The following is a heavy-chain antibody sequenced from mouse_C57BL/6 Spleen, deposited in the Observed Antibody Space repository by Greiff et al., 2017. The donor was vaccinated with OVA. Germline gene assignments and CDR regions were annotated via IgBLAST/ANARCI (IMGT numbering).Heavy chain of an antibody. CDR1: GYTFTDYN. Sequence: VHVKQSGPELVKPGASVKIPCKASGYTFTDYNMDWVKQSHGKSLEWIGDINPNNGGTIYNQKFKGKATLTVDKSSSTAYMELRSLTSEDTAVYYCERSLLLRPWFAYWGQGTLVTVSA. CDR3: ERSLLLRPWFAY. V-gene: IGHV1-18*01. CDR2: INPNNGGT. D-gene: IGHD1-1*01. J-gene: IGHJ3*01.